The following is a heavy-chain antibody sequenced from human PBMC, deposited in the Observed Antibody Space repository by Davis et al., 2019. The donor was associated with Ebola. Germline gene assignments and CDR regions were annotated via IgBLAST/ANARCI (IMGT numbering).Heavy chain of an antibody. J-gene: IGHJ4*02. CDR3: ARRDFWSGYYFVY. CDR1: ASTFSASY. Sequence: MPSETLSLTCAAYASTFSASYCRWTRQPPGKGLEWIGEINHSGSTKYNPSLKSRVTISVDTSKNQFSLKLSSVTAADTAVYYCARRDFWSGYYFVYWGQGSLVTVSS. D-gene: IGHD3-3*01. CDR2: INHSGST. V-gene: IGHV4-34*01.